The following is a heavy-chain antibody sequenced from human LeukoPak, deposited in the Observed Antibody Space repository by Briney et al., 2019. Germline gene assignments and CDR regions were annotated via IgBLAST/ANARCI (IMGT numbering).Heavy chain of an antibody. CDR2: IYYSGST. CDR3: ARVGARYCSSTSCSPDAFDI. J-gene: IGHJ3*02. CDR1: GGSISSGSYY. V-gene: IGHV4-61*10. D-gene: IGHD2-2*01. Sequence: PSQTLSLTCTVSGGSISSGSYYWSWIRQPAGKGLEWIGYIYYSGSTNYNPSLKSRVTISVDTSKNQFSLKLSSVTAADTAVYYCARVGARYCSSTSCSPDAFDIWGQGTMVTVSS.